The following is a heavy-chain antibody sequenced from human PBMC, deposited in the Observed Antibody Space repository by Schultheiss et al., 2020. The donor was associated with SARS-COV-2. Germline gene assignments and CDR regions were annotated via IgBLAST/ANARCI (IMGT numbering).Heavy chain of an antibody. V-gene: IGHV3-74*03. CDR3: AIDPNWGSGDS. Sequence: GGSLRLSCTASGFTFTNYWVHWVRHAPGKGLVWVSRVNPDGSHTTYADSVKGRFTISRDNAKNSLYLQMNSLRAEDTAVYYCAIDPNWGSGDSWGQGTLVTVSS. CDR1: GFTFTNYW. CDR2: VNPDGSHT. D-gene: IGHD7-27*01. J-gene: IGHJ5*01.